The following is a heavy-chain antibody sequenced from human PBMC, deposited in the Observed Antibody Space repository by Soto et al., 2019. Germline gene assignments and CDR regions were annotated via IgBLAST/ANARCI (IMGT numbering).Heavy chain of an antibody. D-gene: IGHD6-13*01. CDR1: GFTFSSYG. CDR2: IWYDGSNK. J-gene: IGHJ4*02. Sequence: AGGSLRLSCAASGFTFSSYGMHWVRQAPGKGLEWVAVIWYDGSNKYYADSVKGRFTISRDNSKNTLYLQMNSLRAEDTAVYYCARDEIGSSWYYFDYWGQGNLVTVSS. CDR3: ARDEIGSSWYYFDY. V-gene: IGHV3-33*01.